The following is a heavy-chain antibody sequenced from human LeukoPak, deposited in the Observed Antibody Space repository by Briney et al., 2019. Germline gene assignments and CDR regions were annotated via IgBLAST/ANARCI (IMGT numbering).Heavy chain of an antibody. CDR3: ARGSTPPYYYDSSGHFDF. Sequence: ASVKVSCKASGYTFTSYGISWVRQAPGQGLEWMGWISAYNGNTNYAQKLQGRVTMTTDTSTSTAYMELRSLRSDDTAVYYCARGSTPPYYYDSSGHFDFWGQGTLVTVSS. CDR2: ISAYNGNT. D-gene: IGHD3-22*01. CDR1: GYTFTSYG. V-gene: IGHV1-18*01. J-gene: IGHJ4*02.